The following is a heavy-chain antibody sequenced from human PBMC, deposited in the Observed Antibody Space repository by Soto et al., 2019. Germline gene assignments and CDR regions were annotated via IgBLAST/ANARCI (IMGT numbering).Heavy chain of an antibody. Sequence: GESLKISCKGSGYSFTSYWIGWVRQMPGKGLEWMGIIYPGDSDTRYSPSLQGQVTISADKSISTAYLQWSSLKASDTAMYYCARIAYCGGDCYSPGWFDPWGQGTLVTV. CDR3: ARIAYCGGDCYSPGWFDP. CDR2: IYPGDSDT. CDR1: GYSFTSYW. J-gene: IGHJ5*02. D-gene: IGHD2-21*02. V-gene: IGHV5-51*01.